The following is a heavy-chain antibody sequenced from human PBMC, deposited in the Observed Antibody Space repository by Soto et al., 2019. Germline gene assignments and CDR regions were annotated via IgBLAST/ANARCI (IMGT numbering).Heavy chain of an antibody. J-gene: IGHJ4*02. D-gene: IGHD2-15*01. CDR1: GYTFTSYG. V-gene: IGHV1-18*01. Sequence: ASVKVSCKASGYTFTSYGISWVRQAPRQGLEGMGWISAYNGNTNYAQKLQCRVTMTTDTSTSTAYMELSSLRSEATAVYYCARDKGYFSQTSSRAFDYWGQGTLVTVSS. CDR2: ISAYNGNT. CDR3: ARDKGYFSQTSSRAFDY.